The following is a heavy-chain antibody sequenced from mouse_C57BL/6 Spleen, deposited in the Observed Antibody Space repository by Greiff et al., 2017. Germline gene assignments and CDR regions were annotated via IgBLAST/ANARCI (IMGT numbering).Heavy chain of an antibody. CDR2: IYPGDGDT. D-gene: IGHD2-1*01. V-gene: IGHV1-82*01. CDR1: GYAFSSSW. Sequence: VQLQQSGPELVKPGASVKISCKASGYAFSSSWMNWVKQRPGKGLEWIGRIYPGDGDTNYNGKFKGKATLTADKSSSTAYMQLSSLTSEDSAVYFCAREWVYYSFAYWGQGTLVTVSA. CDR3: AREWVYYSFAY. J-gene: IGHJ3*01.